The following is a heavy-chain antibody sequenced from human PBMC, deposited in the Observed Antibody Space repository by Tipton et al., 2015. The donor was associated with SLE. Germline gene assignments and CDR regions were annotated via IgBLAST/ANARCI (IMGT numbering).Heavy chain of an antibody. Sequence: GLGKPSETLSLTCTVSGGSISSYYWSWIRQPPGKGLEWIGYIYYSGSTNYNPSLKSRVTISVDTSKNQFSLKLSSVTAADTAVYYCARDRRSSGWTEVWYFDLWGRGTLVTVSS. J-gene: IGHJ2*01. CDR2: IYYSGST. CDR1: GGSISSYY. D-gene: IGHD6-19*01. CDR3: ARDRRSSGWTEVWYFDL. V-gene: IGHV4-59*01.